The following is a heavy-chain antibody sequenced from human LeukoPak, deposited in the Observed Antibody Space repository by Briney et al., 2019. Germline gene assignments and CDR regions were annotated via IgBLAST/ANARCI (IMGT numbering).Heavy chain of an antibody. CDR3: ARWHFGVVLDY. CDR2: IRGDSTEK. V-gene: IGHV3-21*01. CDR1: GFTFSSYS. D-gene: IGHD3-3*01. Sequence: GGSLRLSCAGSGFTFSSYSMIWVRQAPGKGLEWVASIRGDSTEKRHAGSVVGRFTISRDKAKKPLFLQMNSLRAEDTGVYYCARWHFGVVLDYWGQGTLVTVSS. J-gene: IGHJ4*02.